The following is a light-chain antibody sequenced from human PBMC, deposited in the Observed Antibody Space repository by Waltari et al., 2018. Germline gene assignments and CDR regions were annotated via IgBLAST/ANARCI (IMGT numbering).Light chain of an antibody. J-gene: IGLJ2*01. CDR3: LLSYSGARV. CDR2: DTS. CDR1: TGAVTTGPY. V-gene: IGLV7-46*01. Sequence: QAVVTQEPSLTVSPGGTVTLTCGSSTGAVTTGPYPYWFQQKSARAPRTLISDTSNKHSWTPARFSGSLLGGKAALTLSGAQPEDEAEYYCLLSYSGARVFGGGTKLTVL.